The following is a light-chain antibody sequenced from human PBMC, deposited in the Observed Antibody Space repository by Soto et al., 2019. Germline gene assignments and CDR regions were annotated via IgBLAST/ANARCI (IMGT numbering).Light chain of an antibody. CDR2: GAS. V-gene: IGKV3-15*01. J-gene: IGKJ1*01. Sequence: EIVMTQSPATLSVSPGERATLSCRASQSVSSNLAWYQQKPGQAPRLLIYGASTRATGIPARFSGSGSGTEFTLSCSSMESADFAVNYGEPCNNCGRTYRQGTKVDIK. CDR3: EPCNNCGRT. CDR1: QSVSSN.